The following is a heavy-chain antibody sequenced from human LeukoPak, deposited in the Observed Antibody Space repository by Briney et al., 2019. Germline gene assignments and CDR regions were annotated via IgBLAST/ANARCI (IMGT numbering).Heavy chain of an antibody. CDR1: GFTFSSYA. Sequence: PGGSLRLSCAASGFTFSSYAMTWVRQAPGQGLEWVSVISGSGNSTFYADSVKGRFTISRDNSKNTPYLQMNSLRVEDTAIYHCAKDQEYSYGAARGFFDYWGQGTLVSVSS. J-gene: IGHJ4*02. CDR3: AKDQEYSYGAARGFFDY. D-gene: IGHD5-18*01. V-gene: IGHV3-23*01. CDR2: ISGSGNST.